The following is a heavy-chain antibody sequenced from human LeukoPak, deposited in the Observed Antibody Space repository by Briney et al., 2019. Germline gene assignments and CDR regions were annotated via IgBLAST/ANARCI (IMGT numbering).Heavy chain of an antibody. Sequence: ASVKVSCKASGYTFTSYYMHWVRQAPGQGLEWMGIINPSGGSTSYAQKFQGRVTMTRDMSTSTVYMELSSLRSEDTAVYYCARVSTRRDAFDIWGQGTMVTVSS. CDR2: INPSGGST. J-gene: IGHJ3*02. V-gene: IGHV1-46*01. CDR1: GYTFTSYY. CDR3: ARVSTRRDAFDI. D-gene: IGHD4-11*01.